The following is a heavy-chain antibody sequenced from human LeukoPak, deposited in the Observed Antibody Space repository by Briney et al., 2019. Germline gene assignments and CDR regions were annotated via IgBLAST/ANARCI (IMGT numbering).Heavy chain of an antibody. J-gene: IGHJ4*02. Sequence: GGSLRLSCVASGFIFSDYYLSWIRQAPGKGLEWVSYISRDGTTIYYADPVKGRFTISRDNAKNSLFLQMSSLRAEDTAVYYCARSSQYGSGADYWGQGTLVTVSS. CDR3: ARSSQYGSGADY. V-gene: IGHV3-11*01. CDR1: GFIFSDYY. D-gene: IGHD3-10*01. CDR2: ISRDGTTI.